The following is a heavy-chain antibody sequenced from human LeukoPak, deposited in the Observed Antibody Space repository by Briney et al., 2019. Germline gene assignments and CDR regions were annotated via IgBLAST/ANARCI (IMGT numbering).Heavy chain of an antibody. V-gene: IGHV3-23*01. J-gene: IGHJ4*02. CDR2: ISGSGGST. Sequence: GGSLRLSCAASGFTFSSYAMSWVRQAPGKGLEWVSAISGSGGSTYYADSVKGRFTISRDNSKNTLYLQMNSLRAEDTAAYYCARKESSGWYGDYWGQGTLVTVSS. CDR3: ARKESSGWYGDY. CDR1: GFTFSSYA. D-gene: IGHD6-19*01.